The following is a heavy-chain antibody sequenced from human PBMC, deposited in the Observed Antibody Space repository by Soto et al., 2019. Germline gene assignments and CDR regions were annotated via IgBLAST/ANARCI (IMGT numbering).Heavy chain of an antibody. D-gene: IGHD2-2*01. CDR2: IWYDGSNK. V-gene: IGHV3-33*01. J-gene: IGHJ4*02. CDR3: AREGIVVVPAAENYYFDY. CDR1: GFTFSSYG. Sequence: QVQLVESGGGGVQPGRSLRLSCAASGFTFSSYGMHWVRQAPGKGLEWVAVIWYDGSNKYYADSVKGRFTISRDNSKNTLYLQMNRLRAADTAVYYCAREGIVVVPAAENYYFDYWGQGTLVTVSS.